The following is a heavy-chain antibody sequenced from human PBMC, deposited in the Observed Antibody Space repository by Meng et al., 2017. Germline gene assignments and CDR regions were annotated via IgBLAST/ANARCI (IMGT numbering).Heavy chain of an antibody. V-gene: IGHV1-18*01. CDR1: GYTFTSYG. D-gene: IGHD4-11*01. Sequence: QVTLCPSGAGGKRLGASVKVSCKASGYTFTSYGISWVRQAPGQGLEWMGWISAYNGNTNYAQKLQGRVTMTTDTSTSTAYMELRSLRSDDTAVYYCAQTTVTTYSEYFQHWGQGTLVTVSS. J-gene: IGHJ1*01. CDR2: ISAYNGNT. CDR3: AQTTVTTYSEYFQH.